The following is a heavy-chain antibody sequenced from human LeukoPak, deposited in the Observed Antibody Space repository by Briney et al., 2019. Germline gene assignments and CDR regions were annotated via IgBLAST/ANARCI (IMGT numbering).Heavy chain of an antibody. D-gene: IGHD5-18*01. Sequence: SGGSLRLSCAASGFTFSSYAMSWVRQAPGKGLEWVSAISGSGGSTYYADSVKGRFTISRDNSKNTLYLQMNSLRAEDTAVYYCARDRGIQLWTPIFDYWGQGTLVTVSS. CDR3: ARDRGIQLWTPIFDY. CDR1: GFTFSSYA. CDR2: ISGSGGST. J-gene: IGHJ4*02. V-gene: IGHV3-23*01.